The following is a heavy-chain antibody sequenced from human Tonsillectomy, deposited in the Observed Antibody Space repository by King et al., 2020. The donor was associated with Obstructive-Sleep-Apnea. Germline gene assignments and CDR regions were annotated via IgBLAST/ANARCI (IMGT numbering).Heavy chain of an antibody. CDR2: IYPGDSDT. J-gene: IGHJ4*02. CDR3: ARQGKGTVIVTPYFDY. CDR1: GYSFSNYW. D-gene: IGHD5-18*01. Sequence: QLVQSGAEVKKPGESLKISCKSSGYSFSNYWIGWVRQMPGKGLEWMGIIYPGDSDTRYSPSFQGQVTISADKSISTAHLQWSSLKASDTAMYYCARQGKGTVIVTPYFDYWGQGTLVTVSS. V-gene: IGHV5-51*01.